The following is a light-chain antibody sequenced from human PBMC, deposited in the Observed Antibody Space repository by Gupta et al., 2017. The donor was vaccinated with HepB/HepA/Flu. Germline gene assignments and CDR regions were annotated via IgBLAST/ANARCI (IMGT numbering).Light chain of an antibody. CDR2: TNN. Sequence: QSVLTQPPSASGTPGQRVTISCSGSSSDIGSNTVNWYLQLPGAAPKLLIYTNNHRPSGVPDRFSGSKSGNSASLAISGLQSEDEANYYCAAWDDSLNGWVFGGGTKLTVL. V-gene: IGLV1-44*01. J-gene: IGLJ3*02. CDR1: SSDIGSNT. CDR3: AAWDDSLNGWV.